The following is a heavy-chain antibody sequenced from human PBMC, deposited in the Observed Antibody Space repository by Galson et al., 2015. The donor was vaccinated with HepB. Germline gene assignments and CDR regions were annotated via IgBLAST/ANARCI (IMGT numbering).Heavy chain of an antibody. J-gene: IGHJ5*02. CDR1: GGSISSSSYY. CDR3: ARHYGSGRNWFDP. CDR2: IYYSGST. D-gene: IGHD3-10*01. V-gene: IGHV4-39*01. Sequence: QVQLQESGPGLVKPSETLSLPCTVSGGSISSSSYYWGWIRQPPGKGLEWIGSIYYSGSTYYNPSLKSRVTISVDTSKNQFSLKLSSVTAADTAVYYCARHYGSGRNWFDPWGQGTLVTVSS.